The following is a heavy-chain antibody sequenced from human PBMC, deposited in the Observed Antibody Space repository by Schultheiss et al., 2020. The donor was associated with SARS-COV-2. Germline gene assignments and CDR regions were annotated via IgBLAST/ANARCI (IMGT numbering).Heavy chain of an antibody. Sequence: ASVKVSCKASGYTFSSFDINWVRQATGQGLEWMGIINPSGGSTSYAQKFQGRVTMTRDTSTSTVYMELSSLRSEDTAVYYCALRMITFGGVIVAGAFDIWGQGTMVTVSS. D-gene: IGHD3-16*02. J-gene: IGHJ3*02. CDR1: GYTFSSFD. CDR3: ALRMITFGGVIVAGAFDI. V-gene: IGHV1-46*01. CDR2: INPSGGST.